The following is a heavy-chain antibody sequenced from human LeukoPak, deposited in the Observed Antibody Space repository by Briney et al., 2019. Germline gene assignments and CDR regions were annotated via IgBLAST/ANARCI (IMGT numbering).Heavy chain of an antibody. CDR1: GGSISSHY. J-gene: IGHJ5*02. Sequence: PSETLSLTCTVSGGSISSHYWSWIRQPPGKGLEWIAYIYHTGSTNYNPSLKSRVTISVDTSKNQFSLKLSSVTAADTAVYYCARQKVDFDWLRVSWFDPWGQGTLVTVSS. D-gene: IGHD3-9*01. CDR3: ARQKVDFDWLRVSWFDP. V-gene: IGHV4-59*11. CDR2: IYHTGST.